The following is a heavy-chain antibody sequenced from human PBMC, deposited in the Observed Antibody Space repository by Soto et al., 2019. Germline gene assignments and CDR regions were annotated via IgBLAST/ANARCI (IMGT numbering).Heavy chain of an antibody. J-gene: IGHJ5*02. CDR3: TRGPPRVKWFDP. Sequence: PSETLSLTCTVSGGAVSSGTYYWSCIRQPPGKVLGCGGHTYFTGSTNYHPSLKSRVTMSLDTSRNQCSLKLSSVTAADTAVYYCTRGPPRVKWFDPWGLGTLVTVSS. CDR2: TYFTGST. V-gene: IGHV4-61*01. CDR1: GGAVSSGTYY.